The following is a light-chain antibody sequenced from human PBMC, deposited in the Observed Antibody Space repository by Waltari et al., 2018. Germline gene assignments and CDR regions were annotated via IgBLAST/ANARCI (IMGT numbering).Light chain of an antibody. V-gene: IGLV4-60*03. J-gene: IGLJ2*01. CDR1: SGHSTYI. CDR3: ETWDSNSWI. CDR2: LESRGSY. Sequence: QPVLTQSSSASASLGSSVTLTCTLSSGHSTYIIGWHQHQPGKAPRFLMKLESRGSYNMGSGVPARFSGSSSGADRYLTISNLQSEDEAAYYCETWDSNSWIFGGGTKLTVL.